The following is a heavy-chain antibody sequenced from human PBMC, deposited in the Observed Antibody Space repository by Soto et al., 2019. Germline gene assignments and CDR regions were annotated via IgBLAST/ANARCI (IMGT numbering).Heavy chain of an antibody. Sequence: GGSLRLSCAASGFTFSSYGMHWVRQAPGKGLEWVAVIWYDGSNKYYADSVKGRFAISRDNSKNTLYLQMNSLRAEDTAVYYCARDLRDYYGSGSYRDFDYWGQGTLVTVSS. D-gene: IGHD3-10*01. CDR3: ARDLRDYYGSGSYRDFDY. V-gene: IGHV3-33*01. CDR2: IWYDGSNK. CDR1: GFTFSSYG. J-gene: IGHJ4*02.